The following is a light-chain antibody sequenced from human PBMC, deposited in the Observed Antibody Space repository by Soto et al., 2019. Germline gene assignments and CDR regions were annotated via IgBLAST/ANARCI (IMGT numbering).Light chain of an antibody. V-gene: IGLV2-8*01. J-gene: IGLJ1*01. CDR2: EVT. CDR3: SSRSGTDILYV. CDR1: SSDVGTSNY. Sequence: QSVLTQPPSAYGSHGQSVTISCTGTSSDVGTSNYVSWYQQHPGKAPKLMIYEVTKRPSGVPDRFSGSKSGNTASLTVSGLQADDEADYYCSSRSGTDILYVFGTGTKVTVL.